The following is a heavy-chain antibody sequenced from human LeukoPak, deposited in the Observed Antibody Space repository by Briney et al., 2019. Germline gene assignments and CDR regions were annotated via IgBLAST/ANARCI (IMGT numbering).Heavy chain of an antibody. V-gene: IGHV1-69*13. J-gene: IGHJ4*02. CDR1: GGTFSSYA. CDR3: ARDVSVAGPSPNFGY. CDR2: IIPIFGTA. D-gene: IGHD6-19*01. Sequence: VASVKVSCKASGGTFSSYAISWVRQAPGQGLEWMGGIIPIFGTANYAQKFQGRVTITADESTSTAYMELSSLRSEDTAVYYCARDVSVAGPSPNFGYWGQGTLVTVSS.